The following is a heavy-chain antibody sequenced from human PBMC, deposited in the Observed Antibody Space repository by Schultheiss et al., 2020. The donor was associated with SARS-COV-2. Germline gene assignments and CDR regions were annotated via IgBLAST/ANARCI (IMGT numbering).Heavy chain of an antibody. D-gene: IGHD1-14*01. Sequence: GGSLRLSCAASGFTFSDYYMSWIRQAPGKALEWVSYISSSGTTMFYTDSVKGRFTISRDNAKNSLYLQMNSLRADDTAVYYCAREPETRRDRPHDYFDHWGQGTLVTVSS. CDR1: GFTFSDYY. CDR3: AREPETRRDRPHDYFDH. J-gene: IGHJ4*02. V-gene: IGHV3-11*01. CDR2: ISSSGTTM.